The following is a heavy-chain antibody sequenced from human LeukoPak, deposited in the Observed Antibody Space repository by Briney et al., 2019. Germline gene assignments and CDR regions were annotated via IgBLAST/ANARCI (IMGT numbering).Heavy chain of an antibody. D-gene: IGHD5-24*01. CDR3: ARGGSRDGYNRPLDH. CDR1: GGSISSYY. Sequence: SETLSLTCTVSGGSISSYYWSWIRQPPGKGPEWIGYTYYSGSANYNPSLKSRVTMSVDTSKNQLSLRLSSVTAADTAVYYCARGGSRDGYNRPLDHWGQGTLVTVSS. V-gene: IGHV4-59*01. J-gene: IGHJ4*02. CDR2: TYYSGSA.